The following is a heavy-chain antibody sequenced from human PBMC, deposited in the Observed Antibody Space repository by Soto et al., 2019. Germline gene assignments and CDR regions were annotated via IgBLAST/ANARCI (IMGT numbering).Heavy chain of an antibody. D-gene: IGHD6-13*01. J-gene: IGHJ4*02. CDR2: ISGSGGST. CDR1: GFTFSSYA. Sequence: GGSLRLSCAASGFTFSSYAMSWVRQAPGKGLEWVSAISGSGGSTYYADSVKGRFTISRDNSKNTLYLQMNSLRAEDTAVYYCAKDATYSSSWYERRETKPFDYWGQGTLVTVSS. V-gene: IGHV3-23*01. CDR3: AKDATYSSSWYERRETKPFDY.